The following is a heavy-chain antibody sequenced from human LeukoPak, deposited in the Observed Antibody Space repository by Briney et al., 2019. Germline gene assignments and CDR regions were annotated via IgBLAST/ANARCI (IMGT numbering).Heavy chain of an antibody. CDR2: IDPSTGGT. Sequence: ASVKVSCKASGYTFTGYYMHWVRQAPGQGLEWMGWIDPSTGGTNYAQNFQGRVTMTRDTSTTTVYMELGSLKSDDTAVYHCARGNNYGSGSLFYGWGQGTLVTVSS. J-gene: IGHJ4*02. D-gene: IGHD3-10*01. CDR3: ARGNNYGSGSLFYG. V-gene: IGHV1-2*02. CDR1: GYTFTGYY.